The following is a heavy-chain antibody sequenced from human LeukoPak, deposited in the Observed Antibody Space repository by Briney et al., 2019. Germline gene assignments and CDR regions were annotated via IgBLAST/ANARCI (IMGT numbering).Heavy chain of an antibody. Sequence: EPSETLSLTCTVSGGSVSSGSYYWSWIQQPPGKGLEWIGYIYYSGSTNYNPSLKSRVTISVDTSKNQFSLKLSSVTAADTAVYYCARVYHDSSGLLLAEYFQHWGQGTLVTVSS. V-gene: IGHV4-61*01. CDR3: ARVYHDSSGLLLAEYFQH. J-gene: IGHJ1*01. D-gene: IGHD3-22*01. CDR1: GGSVSSGSYY. CDR2: IYYSGST.